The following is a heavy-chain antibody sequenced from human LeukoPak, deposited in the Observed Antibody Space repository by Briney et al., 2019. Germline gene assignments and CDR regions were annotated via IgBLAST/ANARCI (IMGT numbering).Heavy chain of an antibody. Sequence: SETLSLTCAVYGGSFSGYYWSWIRQPPGKGLEWIGEINHSGSTNYNPSLKSRVTISVDTPKNQFSLKLSSVTAADTAVYYCARGHGYFDYWGQGTLVTVSS. V-gene: IGHV4-34*01. J-gene: IGHJ4*02. CDR1: GGSFSGYY. CDR2: INHSGST. CDR3: ARGHGYFDY.